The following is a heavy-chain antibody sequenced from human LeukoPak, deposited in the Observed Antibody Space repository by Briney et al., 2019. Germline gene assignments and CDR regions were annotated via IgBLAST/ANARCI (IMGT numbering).Heavy chain of an antibody. D-gene: IGHD4-11*01. J-gene: IGHJ4*02. V-gene: IGHV3-33*06. Sequence: GGSLRLSCAASGFTFSSYGMHWVRQAPGKGLEWVAVIWYDGSNKYYADSVKGRFTISRVNSKNTLYLQMNSLRAEDTAVYYCAKALVRGFSYSNFDYWGQGTLVTVSS. CDR3: AKALVRGFSYSNFDY. CDR2: IWYDGSNK. CDR1: GFTFSSYG.